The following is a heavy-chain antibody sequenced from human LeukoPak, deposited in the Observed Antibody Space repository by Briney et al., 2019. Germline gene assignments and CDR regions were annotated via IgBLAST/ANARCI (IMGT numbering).Heavy chain of an antibody. D-gene: IGHD1-26*01. CDR3: ARGVVGRKGGFDP. V-gene: IGHV4-59*01. CDR1: GGSISSYY. CDR2: IYYSGST. Sequence: SETLSLTCTVSGGSISSYYWSWIRQPPGKGLEWIGYIYYSGSTNYNPSLKSRVTISVDTSKNQFSLKLSSVAAADTAVYYCARGVVGRKGGFDPWGQGTLVTVSS. J-gene: IGHJ5*02.